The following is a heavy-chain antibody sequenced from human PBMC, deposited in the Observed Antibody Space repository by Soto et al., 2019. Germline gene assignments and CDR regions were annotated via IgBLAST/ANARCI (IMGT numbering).Heavy chain of an antibody. CDR3: ARWTRWLQSTVSGMDV. V-gene: IGHV1-18*01. Sequence: ASVKVSCKASGYSFTSYGITWVRQAPGQGLEWMGRISGYNGNTNYAQKLQGRVTMTIDTSTKTANMELRSLRSDDTAVYYCARWTRWLQSTVSGMDVWGQGTTVTVSS. J-gene: IGHJ6*02. CDR1: GYSFTSYG. CDR2: ISGYNGNT. D-gene: IGHD6-19*01.